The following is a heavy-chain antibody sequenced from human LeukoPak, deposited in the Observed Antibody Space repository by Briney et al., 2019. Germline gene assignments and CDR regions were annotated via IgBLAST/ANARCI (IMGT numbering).Heavy chain of an antibody. CDR2: INTNTGNP. CDR3: AGKVAPDLDTAMAYYFDY. D-gene: IGHD5-18*01. V-gene: IGHV7-4-1*02. Sequence: ASVKVSCKASGYTFSNFALNWVRQAPGQGLEWMGWINTNTGNPTYAQGFTGRFVFSLDTSVSTAYLQISSLKAEDTAVYYCAGKVAPDLDTAMAYYFDYWGQGTLVTVSS. CDR1: GYTFSNFA. J-gene: IGHJ4*02.